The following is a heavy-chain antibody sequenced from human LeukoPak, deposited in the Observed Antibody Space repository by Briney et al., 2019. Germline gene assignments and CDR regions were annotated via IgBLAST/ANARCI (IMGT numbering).Heavy chain of an antibody. J-gene: IGHJ4*02. CDR1: GGSISSYY. CDR2: SDYSGST. V-gene: IGHV4-59*01. D-gene: IGHD5-24*01. CDR3: ARTRTRNNYGEYYFDC. Sequence: PSETLSLTCTVSGGSISSYYWSWIRQPPGKGLEWIGYSDYSGSTNYNPSLKSRVTISVDTSKNQFTLKLSSVTAADTAVYYCARTRTRNNYGEYYFDCWGQGTLVTVSS.